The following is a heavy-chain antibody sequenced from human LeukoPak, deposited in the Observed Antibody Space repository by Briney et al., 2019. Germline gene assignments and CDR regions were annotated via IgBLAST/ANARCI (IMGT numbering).Heavy chain of an antibody. CDR1: GGSISSSGYY. J-gene: IGHJ3*02. V-gene: IGHV4-39*01. CDR2: IYYSGST. Sequence: SETLSLTCTVSGGSISSSGYYWVWIRQPPGKGLEWIGRIYYSGSTYYNPSLKSRVTISVDASKNQFSLKLSSVTAADTAVYYCARHSEGGELRPFDIWGQRTMVTVSS. D-gene: IGHD1-26*01. CDR3: ARHSEGGELRPFDI.